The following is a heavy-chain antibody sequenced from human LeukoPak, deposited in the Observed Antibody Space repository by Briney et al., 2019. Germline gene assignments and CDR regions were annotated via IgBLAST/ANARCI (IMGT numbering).Heavy chain of an antibody. V-gene: IGHV1-18*01. CDR1: GYTFTSYG. CDR3: AREGSGYYRRTYYYYMDV. D-gene: IGHD3-3*01. Sequence: ASVMVSCKASGYTFTSYGISWVRQAPGQGLEWMGWISAYNGNTNYAQKHQGRVTMTTDTSTSTAYMELRSLRSDDTAVYYCAREGSGYYRRTYYYYMDVWGKGTTVTVSS. CDR2: ISAYNGNT. J-gene: IGHJ6*03.